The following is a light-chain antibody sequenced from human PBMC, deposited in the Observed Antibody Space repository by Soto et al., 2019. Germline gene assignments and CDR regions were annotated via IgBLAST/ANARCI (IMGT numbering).Light chain of an antibody. V-gene: IGLV2-23*02. CDR3: CSYVGIRNFV. Sequence: QSVLTQPASVSGSPGQSITISCTGTSSDLAIYNYVSWYQQQPGKAPKLMIYQVTNRPSGVSNRFSGSKSGNTASLTISGLQADDEAYYYCCSYVGIRNFVFGGGTKLTVL. CDR1: SSDLAIYNY. CDR2: QVT. J-gene: IGLJ2*01.